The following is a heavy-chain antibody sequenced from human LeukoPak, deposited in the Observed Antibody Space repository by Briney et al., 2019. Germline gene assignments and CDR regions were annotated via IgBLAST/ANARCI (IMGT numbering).Heavy chain of an antibody. J-gene: IGHJ4*02. CDR3: ARDGKGILEF. Sequence: PGGSLRLSCTASGFIVSSNYMSWVRQAPGKGLEWVSVIYSSGSTYFADSVKGRFTISRDNPKNTVYLQMNSLKAEDTAVYYCARDGKGILEFWGQGALVSVSS. CDR1: GFIVSSNY. CDR2: IYSSGST. V-gene: IGHV3-53*01. D-gene: IGHD1-1*01.